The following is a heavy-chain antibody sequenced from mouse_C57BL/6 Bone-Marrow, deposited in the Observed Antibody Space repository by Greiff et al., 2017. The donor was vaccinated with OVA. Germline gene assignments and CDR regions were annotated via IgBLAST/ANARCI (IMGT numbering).Heavy chain of an antibody. Sequence: EVMLVESGGDLVKPGGSLKLSCAASGFTFSSYGMSWVRQTPDKRLEWVATISSGGSYTYYPDSVKGRFTISRDNAKNTLYLQMSSLKSEDTAMYYCARPYYDGFDYWGQGTTLTVSS. CDR3: ARPYYDGFDY. CDR1: GFTFSSYG. V-gene: IGHV5-6*01. D-gene: IGHD1-1*01. CDR2: ISSGGSYT. J-gene: IGHJ2*01.